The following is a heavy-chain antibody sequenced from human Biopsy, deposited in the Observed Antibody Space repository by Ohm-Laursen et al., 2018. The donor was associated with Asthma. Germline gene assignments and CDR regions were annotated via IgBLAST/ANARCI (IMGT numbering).Heavy chain of an antibody. J-gene: IGHJ4*02. CDR2: ISFDGTNR. V-gene: IGHV3-30*18. CDR3: AKEVFPGWELRRGPDS. Sequence: SLRLSCAASGFIFGDFEMHWVRQAPGKGLDWVAVISFDGTNRNYTDSVKGRFTISRDNSRNTLHLEMNSLRAEDTAVYFCAKEVFPGWELRRGPDSWGQGTLVTVSS. D-gene: IGHD1-26*01. CDR1: GFIFGDFE.